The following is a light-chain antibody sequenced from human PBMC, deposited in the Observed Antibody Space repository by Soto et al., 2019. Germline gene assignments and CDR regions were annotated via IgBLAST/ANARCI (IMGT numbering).Light chain of an antibody. J-gene: IGKJ2*01. CDR3: QQFGSSPPTYT. CDR1: QSVATNY. Sequence: EIVLTQSPGTLSLSPGERATLSCRASQSVATNYLAWYQQKPGQAPRLLIYATSSRATGIPDRFSGSGFATDSTLTIRRLETEDFAVYYCQQFGSSPPTYTFGQGTKLEI. CDR2: ATS. V-gene: IGKV3-20*01.